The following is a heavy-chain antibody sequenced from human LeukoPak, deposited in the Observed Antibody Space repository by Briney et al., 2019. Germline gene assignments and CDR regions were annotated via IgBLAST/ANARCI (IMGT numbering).Heavy chain of an antibody. V-gene: IGHV1-2*02. CDR2: INLNSGGT. D-gene: IGHD5-18*01. Sequence: GASVKVSCKSSGYTFTDYFMHWVRQAPGQGLEWMGWINLNSGGTHYAQKFQGRVTMTRDTSISTAYMELSRLRSDDTAVYYCARDPGYSSPRGDYWGQGTLVTVSS. CDR1: GYTFTDYF. CDR3: ARDPGYSSPRGDY. J-gene: IGHJ4*02.